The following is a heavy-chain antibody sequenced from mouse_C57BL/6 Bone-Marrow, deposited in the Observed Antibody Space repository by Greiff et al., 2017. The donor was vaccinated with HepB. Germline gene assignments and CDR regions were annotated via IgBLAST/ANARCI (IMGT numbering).Heavy chain of an antibody. CDR3: ARRDYGSSYGFAY. J-gene: IGHJ3*01. CDR1: GFTFSDYG. V-gene: IGHV5-17*01. Sequence: EVKLVESGGGLVKPGGSLKLSCAASGFTFSDYGMHWVRQAPEQGLEWVAYISSGSSTIYYADTVKGRFTITRDNAKNTLFLQMTSLRSEDTAMYYCARRDYGSSYGFAYWGQGTLVTVSA. CDR2: ISSGSSTI. D-gene: IGHD1-1*01.